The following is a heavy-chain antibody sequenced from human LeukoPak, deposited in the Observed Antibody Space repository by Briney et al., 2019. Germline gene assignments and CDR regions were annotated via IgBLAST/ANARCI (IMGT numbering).Heavy chain of an antibody. CDR3: ARDKGGGSWDNFDY. CDR2: IIPIFGTA. Sequence: ASVKVSCKXSGGTFSSYAISWVRQAPGQGLEWMGGIIPIFGTANYAQKFQGRVTITADESTSTAYMELSSLRSEDTAVYYCARDKGGGSWDNFDYWGQGTLVTVSS. J-gene: IGHJ4*02. D-gene: IGHD2-15*01. CDR1: GGTFSSYA. V-gene: IGHV1-69*01.